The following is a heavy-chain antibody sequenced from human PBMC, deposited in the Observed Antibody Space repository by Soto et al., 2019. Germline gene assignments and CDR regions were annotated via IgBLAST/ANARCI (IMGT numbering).Heavy chain of an antibody. J-gene: IGHJ5*02. Sequence: PSETLSLTCTVSGGSISSYYWSWIRQPPGKGLEWIGYIYYSGSTNYNPSLKSRVTISVDTSKNQSSLKLSSVTAADTAVYYCARGIVDILTGYFNWFDPWGQGTLVTVSS. D-gene: IGHD3-9*01. CDR3: ARGIVDILTGYFNWFDP. V-gene: IGHV4-59*01. CDR1: GGSISSYY. CDR2: IYYSGST.